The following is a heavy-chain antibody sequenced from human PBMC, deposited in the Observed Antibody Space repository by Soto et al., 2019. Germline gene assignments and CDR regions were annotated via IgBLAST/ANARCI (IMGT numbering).Heavy chain of an antibody. CDR2: ISYDGSNK. V-gene: IGHV3-30*18. D-gene: IGHD6-13*01. CDR3: AKGVYSSSWSELNWFDP. CDR1: VFTFRIYG. Sequence: RGALLLSCAASVFTFRIYGMHWVRQAPGKGLEWVAVISYDGSNKYYADSVKGRFTISRDNSKNTLYLQMNSLRAEDTAVYYCAKGVYSSSWSELNWFDPWGQGTMVTVSS. J-gene: IGHJ5*02.